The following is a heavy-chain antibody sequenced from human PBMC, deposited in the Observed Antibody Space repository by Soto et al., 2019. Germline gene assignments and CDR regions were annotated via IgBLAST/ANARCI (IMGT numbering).Heavy chain of an antibody. CDR3: ARGAGYCSSTSCYIGGMDV. CDR2: IIPIFGTA. Sequence: WASVKVSCKASGGTFSSYAISWVRQAPGQGLEWMGGIIPIFGTANYAQKFQGGVTITADESTSTAYMELSSLRSEDTAVYYCARGAGYCSSTSCYIGGMDVWGQGTTVTVSS. J-gene: IGHJ6*02. V-gene: IGHV1-69*13. D-gene: IGHD2-2*02. CDR1: GGTFSSYA.